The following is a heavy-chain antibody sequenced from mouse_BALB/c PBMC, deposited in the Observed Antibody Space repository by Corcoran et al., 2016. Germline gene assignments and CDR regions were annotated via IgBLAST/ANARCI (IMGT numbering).Heavy chain of an antibody. J-gene: IGHJ1*01. Sequence: EVQLLETGGGLVQPGGSRGLSCEGSGFTFSGFWMSWVRQTPGKTLEWIGDINSDGSAINYAPSIKDRFTIFRDNDKSTLYRQMSNVRSEDTATYFCMGYGYGYWYFDVWGAGTTVTVSS. CDR3: MGYGYGYWYFDV. D-gene: IGHD2-2*01. CDR2: INSDGSAI. CDR1: GFTFSGFW. V-gene: IGHV11-2*02.